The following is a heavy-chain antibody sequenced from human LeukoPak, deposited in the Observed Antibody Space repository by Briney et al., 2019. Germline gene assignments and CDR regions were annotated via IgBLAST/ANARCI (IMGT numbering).Heavy chain of an antibody. CDR1: GFTFSSYA. J-gene: IGHJ5*02. D-gene: IGHD2-15*01. Sequence: GGSLRLSCAASGFTFSSYAMSWVRQAPGKGLEWVSAISGSGGSTYYADSVKGRFTISRDNSKNTLYLQMNSLRAEDTAVYYCARGIYCSGGSCPNWFDPWGQGTLVTVSS. V-gene: IGHV3-23*01. CDR2: ISGSGGST. CDR3: ARGIYCSGGSCPNWFDP.